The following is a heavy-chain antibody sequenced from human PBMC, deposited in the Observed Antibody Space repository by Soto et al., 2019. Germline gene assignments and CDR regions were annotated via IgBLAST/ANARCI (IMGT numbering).Heavy chain of an antibody. J-gene: IGHJ5*02. CDR1: GGSMRNYF. V-gene: IGHV4-59*08. Sequence: SETLSLTCTVSGGSMRNYFWTWIRQPPGKGLEWIGYIHYSGTTSFFPSYNPSLRSRVTISEDTSKNQFSLRLTSVSAADAAVYFCAREERKGIISWFDPWGQGTPVTVSS. CDR2: IHYSGTT. CDR3: AREERKGIISWFDP. D-gene: IGHD2-21*01.